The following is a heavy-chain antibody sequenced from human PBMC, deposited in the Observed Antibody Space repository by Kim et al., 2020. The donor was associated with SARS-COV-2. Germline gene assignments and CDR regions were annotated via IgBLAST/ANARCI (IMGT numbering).Heavy chain of an antibody. V-gene: IGHV1-46*01. Sequence: YAQKFQGRVTMTRDTSTSTVYMELSSLRSEDTAVYYCARDIARPGSAFDIWGQGTMVTVSS. J-gene: IGHJ3*02. CDR3: ARDIARPGSAFDI. D-gene: IGHD6-6*01.